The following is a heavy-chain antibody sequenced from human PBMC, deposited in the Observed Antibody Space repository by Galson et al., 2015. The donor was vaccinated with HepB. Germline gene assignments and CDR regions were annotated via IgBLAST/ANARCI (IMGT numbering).Heavy chain of an antibody. CDR3: ARAGPVADAFDI. Sequence: SVKVSCKASGYAFNGYYIHWVREAPGQGFEWMGRINPNSGGPNYAQKFQGRVTMTRDTPITTAYMELSRLRSDDTVVYYCARAGPVADAFDIWGQGTMLTVSS. V-gene: IGHV1-2*05. CDR1: GYAFNGYY. J-gene: IGHJ3*02. CDR2: INPNSGGP. D-gene: IGHD4-23*01.